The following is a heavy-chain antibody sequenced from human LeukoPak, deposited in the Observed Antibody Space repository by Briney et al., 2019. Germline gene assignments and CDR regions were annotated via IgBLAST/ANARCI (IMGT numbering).Heavy chain of an antibody. J-gene: IGHJ4*02. CDR2: IYYSGST. CDR1: GGSISSNSYY. D-gene: IGHD3-10*01. Sequence: SETLSLTCAVSGGSISSNSYYWGWIRQPPGKGLEWIGSIYYSGSTYYNPSLKSRATISVDTSKNQFSLKLGSVTAADTAVYYCARTRYYYNSRSYGAPYYFDYWGQGTLVTVSS. CDR3: ARTRYYYNSRSYGAPYYFDY. V-gene: IGHV4-39*01.